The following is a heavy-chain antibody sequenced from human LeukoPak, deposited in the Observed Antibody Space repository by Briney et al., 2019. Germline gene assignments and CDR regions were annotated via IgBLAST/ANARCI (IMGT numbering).Heavy chain of an antibody. CDR1: GGSFSVYY. D-gene: IGHD5-18*01. Sequence: PSETLSLTCAVHGGSFSVYYWSWIRQPPGKGLEWIGEINHSGSTNYNPSLKSRVNISVDTSKNQFSLKLSSVTAADTAVYYWARGGYSYDIDYWGQGTLVTVSS. CDR2: INHSGST. V-gene: IGHV4-34*01. J-gene: IGHJ4*02. CDR3: ARGGYSYDIDY.